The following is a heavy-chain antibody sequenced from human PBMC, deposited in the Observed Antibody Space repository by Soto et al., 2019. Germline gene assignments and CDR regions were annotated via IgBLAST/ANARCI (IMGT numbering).Heavy chain of an antibody. CDR1: GASIRVNSYY. Sequence: SETLSLTCTVSGASIRVNSYYWTWIRQPPGKGLVWIGSSYYSGTTYFNPSLKSRATISVDTSKNQFSLRLTSVTAADTAIYYCTRKYNWNDNYVWPRGPGPLVTISS. J-gene: IGHJ5*02. D-gene: IGHD1-20*01. V-gene: IGHV4-39*01. CDR2: SYYSGTT. CDR3: TRKYNWNDNYVWP.